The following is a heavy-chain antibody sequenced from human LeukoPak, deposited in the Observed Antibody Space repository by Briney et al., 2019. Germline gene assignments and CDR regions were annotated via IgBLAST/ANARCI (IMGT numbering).Heavy chain of an antibody. J-gene: IGHJ4*02. Sequence: GGSLRLSCAASGFTFSDYYMSWIRQAPGKGLEWVSYISSSGSTIYYADSVRGRFTISRDNAKNSLYLQMNSLRAEDTAVYYCARVYEGPVAGLHFDYWGQGTLVTVSS. CDR2: ISSSGSTI. D-gene: IGHD6-19*01. CDR1: GFTFSDYY. CDR3: ARVYEGPVAGLHFDY. V-gene: IGHV3-11*01.